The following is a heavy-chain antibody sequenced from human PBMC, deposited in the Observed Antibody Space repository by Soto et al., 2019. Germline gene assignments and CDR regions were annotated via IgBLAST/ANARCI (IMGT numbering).Heavy chain of an antibody. D-gene: IGHD1-20*01. Sequence: PGGSLILSCAASGFTFSDYYMSWIRQAPGKGLEWVSYISSSGSTIYYADSVKGRFTISRDNAKNSLYLQMNSLKTEDTAVYYCTTEAIAGSYYYYYGMDVWGQGTTVTVS. CDR2: ISSSGSTI. CDR1: GFTFSDYY. J-gene: IGHJ6*02. V-gene: IGHV3-11*01. CDR3: TTEAIAGSYYYYYGMDV.